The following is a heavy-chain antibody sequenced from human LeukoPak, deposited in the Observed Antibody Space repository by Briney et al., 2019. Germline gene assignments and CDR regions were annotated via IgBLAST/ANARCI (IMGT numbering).Heavy chain of an antibody. CDR1: GFSLTPFS. J-gene: IGHJ4*02. Sequence: GGALRLSCTASGFSLTPFSMNWVRQAPRKGLEWISSTSSNSRYIYYADSLKGRYTISRDNAVNSLYLDMYSLRDEDTAVYFCARVDESLDKFDCWGQGTLVTVSS. D-gene: IGHD1-1*01. V-gene: IGHV3-21*01. CDR3: ARVDESLDKFDC. CDR2: TSSNSRYI.